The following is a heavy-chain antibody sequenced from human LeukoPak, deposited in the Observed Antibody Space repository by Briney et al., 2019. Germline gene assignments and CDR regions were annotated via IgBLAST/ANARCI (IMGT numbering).Heavy chain of an antibody. CDR2: IHDSGST. V-gene: IGHV4-39*01. D-gene: IGHD3-10*01. CDR3: ASLYFYGSGSLPNY. Sequence: SETLSLTCAVSGGSISTRYYYWGWIRQPPGKGLEWIGTIHDSGSTYYSPSLKGQVTISVDTSNNQFSLKLSSVTAGDTAVYYCASLYFYGSGSLPNYWGQGILVTVST. CDR1: GGSISTRYYY. J-gene: IGHJ4*02.